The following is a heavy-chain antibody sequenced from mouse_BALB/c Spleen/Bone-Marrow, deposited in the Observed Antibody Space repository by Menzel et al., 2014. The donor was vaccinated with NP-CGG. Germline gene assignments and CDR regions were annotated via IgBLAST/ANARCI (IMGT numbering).Heavy chain of an antibody. D-gene: IGHD4-1*01. V-gene: IGHV6-6*02. CDR1: GFTFSNYW. CDR2: IRLKSNNYAT. CDR3: TRNWDYFDY. Sequence: VKLQESGGGLVQPGGSMKLSCVASGFTFSNYWMNWVRQSPEKGLEWVAEIRLKSNNYATHYAESVKGRFTISRDDSKSSVYLQMNNLRAEDTGIYYCTRNWDYFDYWGQGTTLTVSS. J-gene: IGHJ2*01.